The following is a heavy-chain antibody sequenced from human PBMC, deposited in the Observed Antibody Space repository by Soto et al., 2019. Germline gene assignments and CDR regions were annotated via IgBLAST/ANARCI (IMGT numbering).Heavy chain of an antibody. CDR3: ARDQTTGDWFDA. CDR2: INGDGSDI. V-gene: IGHV3-74*03. Sequence: EVQLVQSGGGLVQPGGSLRLSCGASGFDFNNYWMHWVRQDPGKGLVWVSRINGDGSDIKYADSVKGRFTISRDNAKNTVYLQMISLRAEDTAVYYCARDQTTGDWFDAWGQGTLVTVSS. CDR1: GFDFNNYW. D-gene: IGHD4-17*01. J-gene: IGHJ5*02.